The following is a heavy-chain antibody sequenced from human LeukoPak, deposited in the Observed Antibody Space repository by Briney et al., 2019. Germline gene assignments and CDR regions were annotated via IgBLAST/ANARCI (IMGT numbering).Heavy chain of an antibody. CDR3: ASTTISPVGGMDV. D-gene: IGHD2/OR15-2a*01. Sequence: GGSLRLSCAASGFTFSSYWMSWVRQAPGKGLEWVANIKQDGSEKYYVDSVKGRFTISRDSAKNSLYLQVNSLRAEDTAVYYCASTTISPVGGMDVWGQGTTVTVSS. CDR1: GFTFSSYW. CDR2: IKQDGSEK. V-gene: IGHV3-7*05. J-gene: IGHJ6*02.